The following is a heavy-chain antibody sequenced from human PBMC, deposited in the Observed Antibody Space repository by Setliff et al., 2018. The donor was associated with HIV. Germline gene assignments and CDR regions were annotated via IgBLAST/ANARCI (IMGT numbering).Heavy chain of an antibody. CDR3: ARTGYAFDV. J-gene: IGHJ3*01. CDR2: IHVSGST. Sequence: PSETLSLTCTVSGGSMNANHWSWIRQSPGKGPEWIAYIHVSGSTYFNPSLSSRVTISIDTSNNQFSLRLSSVTAVDTAVYYCARTGYAFDVWGLGTMVTVS. V-gene: IGHV4-59*08. CDR1: GGSMNANH.